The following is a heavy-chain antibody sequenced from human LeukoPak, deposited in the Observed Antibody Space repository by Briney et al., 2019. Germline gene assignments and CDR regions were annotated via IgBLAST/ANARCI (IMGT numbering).Heavy chain of an antibody. CDR1: GGSISSYY. V-gene: IGHV4-59*08. D-gene: IGHD3-10*01. Sequence: PSETLSLTCTVSGGSISSYYWSWIRQPPGKGLEWIGYIYYSGSTNYNPSLKSRVTISVDTSKNQFSLKLSSVTAADTAVYYCATDDLRGRSAFDIWGQGTMVTVSS. CDR2: IYYSGST. J-gene: IGHJ3*02. CDR3: ATDDLRGRSAFDI.